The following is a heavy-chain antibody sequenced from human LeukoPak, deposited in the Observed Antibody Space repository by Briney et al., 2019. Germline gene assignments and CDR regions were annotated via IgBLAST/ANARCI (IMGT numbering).Heavy chain of an antibody. J-gene: IGHJ4*02. D-gene: IGHD3-3*01. CDR3: AREGMYYDFWSGYSKYFDY. Sequence: SETLCLTCTVSGGSISSSSYYWGWIRQPPGKGLEWIGSIYYSGSSYYNPSLKSRVTISVDTSKNQFSLKLSSVTAADTAVYYCAREGMYYDFWSGYSKYFDYWGQGTLVTVSS. CDR1: GGSISSSSYY. CDR2: IYYSGSS. V-gene: IGHV4-39*07.